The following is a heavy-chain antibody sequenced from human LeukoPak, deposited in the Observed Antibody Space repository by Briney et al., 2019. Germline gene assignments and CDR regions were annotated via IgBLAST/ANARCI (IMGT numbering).Heavy chain of an antibody. Sequence: GASVKVSCKASGYTFTGYYMRWVRQAPGQGLEWMGWINPNSGGTNYAQKFQGRVTMTRDTSISTAYMELSRLRSDDTAVYYCARSSTSWPYSSGWYDYWGQGTLVTVSS. CDR2: INPNSGGT. V-gene: IGHV1-2*02. CDR1: GYTFTGYY. CDR3: ARSSTSWPYSSGWYDY. J-gene: IGHJ4*02. D-gene: IGHD6-19*01.